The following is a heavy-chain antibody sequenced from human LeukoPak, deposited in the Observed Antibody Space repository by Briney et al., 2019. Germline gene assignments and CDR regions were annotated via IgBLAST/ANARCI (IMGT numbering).Heavy chain of an antibody. D-gene: IGHD3-3*01. CDR3: ARHAPQFRFLDDAFDT. CDR1: GYSISSGYY. J-gene: IGHJ3*02. Sequence: SETLSLTCAVSGYSISSGYYWGWIRQPPGKGLEWIGSIYHSGSTYYNPSLKSRVTISVDTSKNQFSLKLSSVTAADTAVYYCARHAPQFRFLDDAFDTWGQGTMVTVSS. V-gene: IGHV4-38-2*01. CDR2: IYHSGST.